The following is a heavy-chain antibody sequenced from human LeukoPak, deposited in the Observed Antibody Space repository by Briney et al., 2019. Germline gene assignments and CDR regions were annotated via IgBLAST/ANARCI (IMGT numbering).Heavy chain of an antibody. CDR3: ARGGLRGSDSSWYPYYYGMDV. CDR2: INPSGGST. D-gene: IGHD6-13*01. CDR1: GYTFTSYY. Sequence: GASVKVSCKASGYTFTSYYMHWVRQAPGQGLEWMGIINPSGGSTSYAQKFQGRVTMTRDTSTSTVYMELSSLRSEDTAVYYCARGGLRGSDSSWYPYYYGMDVWGQGTTVTVSS. V-gene: IGHV1-46*01. J-gene: IGHJ6*02.